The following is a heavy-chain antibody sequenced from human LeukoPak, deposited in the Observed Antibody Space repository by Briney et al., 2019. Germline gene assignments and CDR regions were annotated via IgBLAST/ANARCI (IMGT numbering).Heavy chain of an antibody. V-gene: IGHV3-48*04. Sequence: GGSLSLSCAASGFTFSSYSMNWVRQAPGKGLEWVSYISSSSSTIYYADSVKGRFTISRDNAKNSLYLQMNSLRAEDTAVYYCARDKWLEPNYYDSSGYSFDYWGQGTLVTVSS. D-gene: IGHD3-22*01. CDR2: ISSSSSTI. CDR1: GFTFSSYS. CDR3: ARDKWLEPNYYDSSGYSFDY. J-gene: IGHJ4*02.